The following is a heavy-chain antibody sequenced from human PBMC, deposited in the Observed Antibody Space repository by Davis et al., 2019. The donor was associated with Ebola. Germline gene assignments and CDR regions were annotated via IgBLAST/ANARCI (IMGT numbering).Heavy chain of an antibody. Sequence: SVKVSCKASGGTFSSHTISWVRQAPGQGLEWMGRIIPILGIANYAQKFQGRVTITADKSTSTVYMDLSSLRSEDTAVYYCARDLLEGGYYYGMDVWGKGTTVTVSS. CDR3: ARDLLEGGYYYGMDV. CDR1: GGTFSSHT. CDR2: IIPILGIA. J-gene: IGHJ6*04. D-gene: IGHD1-1*01. V-gene: IGHV1-69*04.